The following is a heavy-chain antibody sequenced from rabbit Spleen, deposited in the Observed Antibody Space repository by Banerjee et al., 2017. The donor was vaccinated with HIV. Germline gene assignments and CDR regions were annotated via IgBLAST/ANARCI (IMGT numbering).Heavy chain of an antibody. V-gene: IGHV1S45*01. CDR1: GFSFSNKAV. J-gene: IGHJ6*01. CDR2: IDAGSSGFT. D-gene: IGHD1-1*01. CDR3: ARDTSSSFSSYGMDL. Sequence: QEQLLESGGGLVKPEGSLKLSCTASGFSFSNKAVMCWVRQTPGKGLEWIACIDAGSSGFTYFASWAKGRFTISKTSSTTVTLQMTSLTAADTATYFCARDTSSSFSSYGMDLWGPGTLVTVS.